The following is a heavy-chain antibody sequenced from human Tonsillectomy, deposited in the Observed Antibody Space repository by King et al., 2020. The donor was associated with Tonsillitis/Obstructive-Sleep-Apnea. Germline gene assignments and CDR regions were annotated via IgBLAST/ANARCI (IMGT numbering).Heavy chain of an antibody. J-gene: IGHJ4*02. CDR2: IYYSGTT. CDR3: ARSLYYYGSGSYYTYYFDY. CDR1: GGSVSSNSYY. V-gene: IGHV4-61*01. Sequence: QLQESGPGLVKPSETLSLTCTVSGGSVSSNSYYWNWIRQPPGKGLEWIGYIYYSGTTNYNPALKSRVTISSDTPKNQFSLKLSSVTAADTAVYYCARSLYYYGSGSYYTYYFDYWGQGTLVTVSS. D-gene: IGHD3-10*01.